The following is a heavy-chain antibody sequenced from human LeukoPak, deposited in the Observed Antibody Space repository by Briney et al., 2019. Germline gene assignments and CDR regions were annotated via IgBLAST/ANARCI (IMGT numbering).Heavy chain of an antibody. V-gene: IGHV3-33*01. D-gene: IGHD3-16*01. CDR1: GFTFSSYG. J-gene: IGHJ4*02. Sequence: GRSLRLSCAASGFTFSSYGMHWVSQAPGKGLEWVAVIWYDGSNKYYADSVKGRFTISRDNSKNTLYLQMDSLRAEDTAVYYCARVSDYVWGGLSYWGQGTLVTVSS. CDR3: ARVSDYVWGGLSY. CDR2: IWYDGSNK.